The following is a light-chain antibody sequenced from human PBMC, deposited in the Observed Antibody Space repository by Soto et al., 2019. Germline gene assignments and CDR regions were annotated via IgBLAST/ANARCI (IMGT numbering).Light chain of an antibody. CDR1: QSVSIW. V-gene: IGKV1-5*03. Sequence: DIQITQSPSTLSASEGDRVTISCRASQSVSIWLAWYQQKPGRAPTLLIYKSSILESGVPSRFSGSGSGTEFTLTISSLQPDDFATYYCQQFNTSPWTFGQGTKVDIK. J-gene: IGKJ1*01. CDR2: KSS. CDR3: QQFNTSPWT.